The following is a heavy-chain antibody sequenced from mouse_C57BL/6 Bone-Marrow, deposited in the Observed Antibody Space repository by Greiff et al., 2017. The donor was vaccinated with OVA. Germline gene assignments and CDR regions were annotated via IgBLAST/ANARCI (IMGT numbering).Heavy chain of an antibody. J-gene: IGHJ2*01. D-gene: IGHD1-3*01. CDR2: IDPENGDT. CDR3: TTERGSLYFDY. CDR1: GFNIKDDY. Sequence: EVQLQQSGAELVRPGASVKLSCTASGFNIKDDYMHWVKQRPEQGLEWIGWIDPENGDTEYASKFQGKATITADTSSNTAYLQLSSLTSEDTAVYYCTTERGSLYFDYWGQCTTLTVSS. V-gene: IGHV14-4*01.